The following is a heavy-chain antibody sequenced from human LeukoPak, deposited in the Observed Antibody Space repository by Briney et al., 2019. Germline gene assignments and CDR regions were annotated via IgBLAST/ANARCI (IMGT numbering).Heavy chain of an antibody. CDR3: ATRIAVAGNYFDY. V-gene: IGHV4-39*01. CDR2: IYYSGST. Sequence: PSETLSLTCIVSGGSISSNNYYWGWIPQPPGKGLEWIGSIYYSGSTYYNPSLKSRVTISVDTSKNQFSLKLSSVTATDTAVYYCATRIAVAGNYFDYWGQGNLVTVSS. D-gene: IGHD6-19*01. J-gene: IGHJ4*02. CDR1: GGSISSNNYY.